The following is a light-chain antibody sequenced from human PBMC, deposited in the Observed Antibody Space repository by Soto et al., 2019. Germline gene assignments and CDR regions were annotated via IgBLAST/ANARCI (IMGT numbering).Light chain of an antibody. J-gene: IGLJ2*01. V-gene: IGLV1-44*01. CDR3: AGWDDSLNGPVV. CDR2: SNN. Sequence: QSVLTQPASASGTPGQRVTISCSGSSSNIGSNTVNWYQQLPGTAPKLLIYSNNQRPSGVPDRFSGSKSGTSASLAISGRQSEDEADYYCAGWDDSLNGPVVFGGGTKLTVL. CDR1: SSNIGSNT.